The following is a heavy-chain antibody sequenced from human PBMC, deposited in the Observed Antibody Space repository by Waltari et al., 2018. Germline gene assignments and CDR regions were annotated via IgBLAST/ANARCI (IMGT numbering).Heavy chain of an antibody. J-gene: IGHJ3*02. D-gene: IGHD5-18*01. CDR1: GFTFSTYS. CDR2: ISKYSDYI. Sequence: ELLLVESGGGLVKPGGSLRLSCAASGFTFSTYSMNWVRQAPGKGWEWVSTISKYSDYIYYADAGKGRFTISRDNAKSSLYLQMSSLRDDDTATYFCTRDWSFGYPDAFDIWGQGTMVTVSS. V-gene: IGHV3-21*03. CDR3: TRDWSFGYPDAFDI.